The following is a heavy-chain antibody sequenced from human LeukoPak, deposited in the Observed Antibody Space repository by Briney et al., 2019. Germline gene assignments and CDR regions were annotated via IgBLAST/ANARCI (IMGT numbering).Heavy chain of an antibody. CDR2: INAGNGNT. Sequence: ASVKVSCKASGYTFTSYAMHWVRQAPGQRLEWMGWINAGNGNTKYSQKFQGRVTITRDTSASTAYMELSSLRSEDTAVYYCARDSGYGDYNIFDYWGQGTLVTVSS. CDR1: GYTFTSYA. J-gene: IGHJ4*02. CDR3: ARDSGYGDYNIFDY. V-gene: IGHV1-3*01. D-gene: IGHD4-17*01.